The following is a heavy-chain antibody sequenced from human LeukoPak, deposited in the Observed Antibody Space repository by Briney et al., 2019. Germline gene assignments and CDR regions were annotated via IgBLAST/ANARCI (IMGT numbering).Heavy chain of an antibody. J-gene: IGHJ6*03. D-gene: IGHD2-2*01. Sequence: SVKVSCTASGGTFSSYAISWVRQAPGQGLEWMGGIIPIFGTANYAQKFQGGVTITMDESTSTAYMELSSLRSEDTAVYYCARAHVVVPAANYYYYYMDVWGKGTTVTVSS. CDR1: GGTFSSYA. CDR3: ARAHVVVPAANYYYYYMDV. V-gene: IGHV1-69*05. CDR2: IIPIFGTA.